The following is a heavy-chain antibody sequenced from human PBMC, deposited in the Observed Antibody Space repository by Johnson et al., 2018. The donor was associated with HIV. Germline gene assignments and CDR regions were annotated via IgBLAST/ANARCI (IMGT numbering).Heavy chain of an antibody. Sequence: QVQLVESGGGLVQPGRSLRLSCAASGFTFSSYAMHWVRQAPGKGLEWVAVISYDGSNKYYADSVKGRFTISRDNSKNTLYLQMNSLRAEDTAVYYCARERNYGTHAAFDIWGQGTMVTVSS. CDR2: ISYDGSNK. V-gene: IGHV3-30*04. CDR1: GFTFSSYA. J-gene: IGHJ3*02. CDR3: ARERNYGTHAAFDI. D-gene: IGHD1-7*01.